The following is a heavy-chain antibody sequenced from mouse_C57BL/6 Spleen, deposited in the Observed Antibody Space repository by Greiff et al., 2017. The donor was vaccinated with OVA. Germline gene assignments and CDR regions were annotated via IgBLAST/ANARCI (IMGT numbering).Heavy chain of an antibody. V-gene: IGHV1-64*01. Sequence: QVQLQQPGAELVKPGASVKLSCKASGYTLTSYWMHWVKQRPGQGLEWIGMIHPNSGSTNYNEKFKSKATLTVDKSSSTAYMQLSSLTSEDSAVYYCARYDYDVRYAMDYWGQGTSVTVSS. CDR1: GYTLTSYW. J-gene: IGHJ4*01. D-gene: IGHD2-4*01. CDR2: IHPNSGST. CDR3: ARYDYDVRYAMDY.